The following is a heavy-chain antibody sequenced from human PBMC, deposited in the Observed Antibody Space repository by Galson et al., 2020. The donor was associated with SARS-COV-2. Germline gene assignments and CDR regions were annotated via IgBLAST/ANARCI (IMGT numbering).Heavy chain of an antibody. CDR2: INYNGSP. J-gene: IGHJ4*02. D-gene: IGHD1-1*01. CDR1: GDSMRSRNYY. Sequence: SETLSLTCTVSGDSMRSRNYYWVWVRQPPGRGLQWIGNINYNGSPHYIPSLGSRVTISIDTSKNQFSLRLSSVTAADTAVYYCASREERLERTSFDYWGQGTLVTVSS. V-gene: IGHV4-39*01. CDR3: ASREERLERTSFDY.